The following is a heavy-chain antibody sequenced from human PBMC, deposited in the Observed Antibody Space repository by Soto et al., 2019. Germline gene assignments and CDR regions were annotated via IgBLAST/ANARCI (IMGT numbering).Heavy chain of an antibody. V-gene: IGHV3-72*01. J-gene: IGHJ4*02. CDR2: SRNRPKSYTT. CDR1: GFIFSDHH. CDR3: ARGWSQSVAGSAY. Sequence: EVQLVESGGGLVQPGGSLRLSCAASGFIFSDHHMDWVRQAPGKGLEWVGRSRNRPKSYTTDYAASVKGRFTISRDDSKNSLYLQMNSLKIEDTAVYYCARGWSQSVAGSAYWGQGTLVTVSS. D-gene: IGHD3-10*01.